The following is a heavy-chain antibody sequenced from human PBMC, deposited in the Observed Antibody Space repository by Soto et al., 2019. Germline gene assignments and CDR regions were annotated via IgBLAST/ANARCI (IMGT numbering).Heavy chain of an antibody. V-gene: IGHV3-33*01. J-gene: IGHJ4*02. D-gene: IGHD6-19*01. CDR3: ARLRAVAGTIRSDY. CDR1: GFTFSSYG. CDR2: IWYDGRNK. Sequence: QVQLVESGGGVVQPGRSLRLSCAASGFTFSSYGMHWVRQAPGTGLDWVAVIWYDGRNKYYADSVKGRFTISRDNSKNTLYLQMNSLGAEDTAVYYCARLRAVAGTIRSDYGGQGTVVTVSS.